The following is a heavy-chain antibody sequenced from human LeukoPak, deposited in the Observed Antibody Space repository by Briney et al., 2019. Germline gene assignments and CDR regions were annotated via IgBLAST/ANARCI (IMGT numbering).Heavy chain of an antibody. D-gene: IGHD5-18*01. CDR1: GYSISSGYY. CDR2: IYHSGST. V-gene: IGHV4-38-2*01. CDR3: ARHVLRNTAMAEIFDY. J-gene: IGHJ4*02. Sequence: SETLSLTCAVSGYSISSGYYWGWIRQPPGKGLEWIGSIYHSGSTYYNPSLKSRVTISVDTSKNQFSLKLSSVTAADTAVYYCARHVLRNTAMAEIFDYWGQGTLVTVSS.